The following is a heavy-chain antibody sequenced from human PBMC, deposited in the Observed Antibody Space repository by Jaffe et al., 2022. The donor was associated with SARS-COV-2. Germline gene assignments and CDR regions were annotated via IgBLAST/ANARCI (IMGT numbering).Heavy chain of an antibody. CDR1: GLTLSSYA. Sequence: EVQLLESGGGLVQPGGSLRLSCAASGLTLSSYAMGWVRQAPGKGPEWVSVISSNGGNTYYTDSVKGRFTISRDNSKNTLYLQMNSLRAQDTAVYYCAKGRSTSPSKNYFDFWGQGTLVTVSS. CDR3: AKGRSTSPSKNYFDF. CDR2: ISSNGGNT. D-gene: IGHD2-2*01. V-gene: IGHV3-23*01. J-gene: IGHJ4*02.